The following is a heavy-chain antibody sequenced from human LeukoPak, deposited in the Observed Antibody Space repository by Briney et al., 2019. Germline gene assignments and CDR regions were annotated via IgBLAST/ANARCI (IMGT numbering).Heavy chain of an antibody. V-gene: IGHV3-30*02. Sequence: AGGSLKLSCTASGFTFSNYGMHWVRQAPGKGLEWVAFIRYDGSDKYYGDSVKGRFTISRVNSKNTVYLQMKSLRAEDTAVYYCARGLSSGDYWGQGTLVTVSS. CDR3: ARGLSSGDY. CDR2: IRYDGSDK. D-gene: IGHD6-19*01. J-gene: IGHJ4*02. CDR1: GFTFSNYG.